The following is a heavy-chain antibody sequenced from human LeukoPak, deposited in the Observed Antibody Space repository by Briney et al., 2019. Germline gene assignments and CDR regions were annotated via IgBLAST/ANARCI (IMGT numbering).Heavy chain of an antibody. CDR2: ISSSGSTI. D-gene: IGHD5-12*01. CDR3: ARDGLPVALDY. CDR1: GFTFSSYE. Sequence: GGSLRLSCAASGFTFSSYEMNWVRQAPGKGLEWVSYISSSGSTIYYADSVKGRFTISRDNGKNSLYLQMNSLRAEDTAVYFCARDGLPVALDYWGQGTLVTVSS. V-gene: IGHV3-48*03. J-gene: IGHJ4*02.